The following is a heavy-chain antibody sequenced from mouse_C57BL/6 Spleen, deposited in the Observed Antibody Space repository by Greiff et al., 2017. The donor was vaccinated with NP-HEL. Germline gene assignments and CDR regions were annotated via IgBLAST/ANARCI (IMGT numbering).Heavy chain of an antibody. Sequence: VHVKQSGAELVRPGASVKLSCTASGFNIKDDYMHWVKQRPEQGLEWIGWIDPENGDTEYASKFQGKATITADTSSNTAYLQLSSLTSEDTAVYYCTTGGWLSAGYAMDYWGQGTSVTVSS. D-gene: IGHD2-3*01. CDR2: IDPENGDT. V-gene: IGHV14-4*01. CDR1: GFNIKDDY. CDR3: TTGGWLSAGYAMDY. J-gene: IGHJ4*01.